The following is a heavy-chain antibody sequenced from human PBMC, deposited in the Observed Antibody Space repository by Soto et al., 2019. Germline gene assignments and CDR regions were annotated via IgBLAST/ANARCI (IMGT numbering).Heavy chain of an antibody. CDR1: GYSFTSYW. CDR3: ARAAAGYLYYYGMDV. J-gene: IGHJ6*02. D-gene: IGHD6-13*01. Sequence: GESLKISCKGSGYSFTSYWIGWVRQMPGKGLEWMRIIYPGDSDTRYSPSFQGQVTISADKSISTAYLQWSSLKASDTAMYYCARAAAGYLYYYGMDVWGQGTTVTVSS. V-gene: IGHV5-51*01. CDR2: IYPGDSDT.